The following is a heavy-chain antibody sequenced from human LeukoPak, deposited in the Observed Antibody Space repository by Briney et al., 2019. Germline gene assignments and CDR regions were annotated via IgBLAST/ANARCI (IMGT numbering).Heavy chain of an antibody. CDR1: GFTFSSYS. D-gene: IGHD6-19*01. CDR2: ISSSSSTI. Sequence: GGSLRLSCAASGFTFSSYSMNWVRQAPGKGLEWVSYISSSSSTIYYADSVKGRFTISRDNSKNTLYLQMNSLRADDTAVYYCAKVWYSSGWYFDYWGQGTLVTVSS. J-gene: IGHJ4*02. V-gene: IGHV3-48*01. CDR3: AKVWYSSGWYFDY.